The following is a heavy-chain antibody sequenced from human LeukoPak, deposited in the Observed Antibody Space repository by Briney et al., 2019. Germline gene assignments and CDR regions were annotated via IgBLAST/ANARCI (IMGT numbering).Heavy chain of an antibody. D-gene: IGHD3-22*01. CDR3: VRLDRYFYYMDV. CDR1: GGSINDYY. V-gene: IGHV4-59*01. J-gene: IGHJ6*03. CDR2: VYYSGTT. Sequence: PSETLSLACTISGGSINDYYWTSIRQPPGKGLEWNGYVYYSGTTNYNPSLKSRVTISLDPSKNQFSLKLSSVTAADTAVYYCVRLDRYFYYMDVWGKGTSVTVSS.